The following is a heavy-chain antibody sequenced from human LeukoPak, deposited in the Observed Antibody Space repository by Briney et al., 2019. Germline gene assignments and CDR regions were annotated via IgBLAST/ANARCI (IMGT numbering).Heavy chain of an antibody. J-gene: IGHJ4*02. Sequence: PSETLSLTCTVSGGSISSSSYYWGWIRQPPGKGLEWIGSIYYSGSTYYNPSLKSRVTISVDTSKNQFSLKLSSVTAADTAVYYYARADFWSGYYSYWGQGTLVTVSS. D-gene: IGHD3-3*01. CDR3: ARADFWSGYYSY. CDR2: IYYSGST. V-gene: IGHV4-39*07. CDR1: GGSISSSSYY.